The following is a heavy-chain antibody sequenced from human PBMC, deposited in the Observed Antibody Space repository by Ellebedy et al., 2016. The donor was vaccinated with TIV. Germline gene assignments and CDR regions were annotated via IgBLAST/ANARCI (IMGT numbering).Heavy chain of an antibody. D-gene: IGHD1-7*01. CDR2: IIPILGIA. CDR3: ATITGTTGYGMDV. Sequence: AASVKVSCKASGGTFSSYAISWVRQAPGQGLEWMGRIIPILGIANYAQKFQGRVTITADKSTSTAYMELSSLRSEDTAVYYCATITGTTGYGMDVWGQGTTVTVSS. J-gene: IGHJ6*02. V-gene: IGHV1-69*04. CDR1: GGTFSSYA.